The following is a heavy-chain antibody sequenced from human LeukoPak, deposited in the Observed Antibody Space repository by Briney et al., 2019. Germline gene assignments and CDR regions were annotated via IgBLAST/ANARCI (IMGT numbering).Heavy chain of an antibody. CDR3: ARLILELGGYAVDY. Sequence: GASVKVSCKASGYTFTGYYMHWVRQAPGQGLEWMGWINPNSGGTNYAQKFQGRVTMTRDTSISTAYMELSRLRSDDTAVYYCARLILELGGYAVDYWGRGTLVTVSS. CDR2: INPNSGGT. D-gene: IGHD3-3*01. CDR1: GYTFTGYY. J-gene: IGHJ4*02. V-gene: IGHV1-2*02.